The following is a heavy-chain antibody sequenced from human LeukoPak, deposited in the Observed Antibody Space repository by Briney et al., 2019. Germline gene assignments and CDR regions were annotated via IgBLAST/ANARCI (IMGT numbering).Heavy chain of an antibody. Sequence: GGSLRLSCAASGFTFDDYAMHWVRQAPGKGLEWVSGISWNSGSIGYADSVKGRFTISRDNAKNSLYLQMNSLRAEDTASYYCAKEGYGSGSYYYFDYWGQGTLVTVSS. V-gene: IGHV3-9*01. CDR3: AKEGYGSGSYYYFDY. D-gene: IGHD3-10*01. J-gene: IGHJ4*02. CDR2: ISWNSGSI. CDR1: GFTFDDYA.